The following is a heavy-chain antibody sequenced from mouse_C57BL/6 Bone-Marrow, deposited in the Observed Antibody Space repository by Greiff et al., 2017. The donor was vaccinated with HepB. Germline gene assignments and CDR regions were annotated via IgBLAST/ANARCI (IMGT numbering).Heavy chain of an antibody. CDR1: GFSLTSYG. D-gene: IGHD1-1*02. Sequence: VQLQESGPGLVQPSQSLSITCTVSGFSLTSYGVHWVRQSPGKGLEWLGVIWRGGSTDYNAAFMSRLSITKDNSKSHVFFKMNSLQADDTAIYYCAKSGGNDVDYFDYWGQGTTLTVSS. V-gene: IGHV2-5*01. CDR3: AKSGGNDVDYFDY. J-gene: IGHJ2*01. CDR2: IWRGGST.